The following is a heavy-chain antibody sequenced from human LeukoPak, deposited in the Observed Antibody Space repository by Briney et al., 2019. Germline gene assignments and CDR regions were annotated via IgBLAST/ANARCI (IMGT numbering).Heavy chain of an antibody. CDR1: GGSISSYY. Sequence: SETLSLTCTVSGGSISSYYWSWIRQPPGKGLEWIGYIYYSGSTNYNPSLKSRVTISVDTSKNQFSLKLSSVTAADTAVYYCAILSSWGTFDYWGQGTLVTVSS. CDR2: IYYSGST. V-gene: IGHV4-59*01. J-gene: IGHJ4*02. CDR3: AILSSWGTFDY. D-gene: IGHD6-13*01.